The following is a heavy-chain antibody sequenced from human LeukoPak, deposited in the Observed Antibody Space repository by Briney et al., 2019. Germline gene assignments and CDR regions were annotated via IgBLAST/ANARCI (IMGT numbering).Heavy chain of an antibody. CDR2: INPNSGGT. J-gene: IGHJ4*02. CDR1: GYTFTGYY. V-gene: IGHV1-2*02. D-gene: IGHD3-10*01. Sequence: GASVKVSCKASGYTFTGYYIHWVRQAPGQGLEWMGWINPNSGGTNYAQKFQGRVTMTRDTSISTAYMELRSLRSDDTAVYYCAMVRGVIITSFDYWGQGTLVTVSS. CDR3: AMVRGVIITSFDY.